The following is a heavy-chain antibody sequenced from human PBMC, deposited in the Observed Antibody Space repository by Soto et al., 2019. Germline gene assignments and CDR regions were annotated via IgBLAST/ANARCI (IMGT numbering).Heavy chain of an antibody. J-gene: IGHJ6*03. CDR2: INHSGST. V-gene: IGHV4-34*01. Sequence: SETLCLTCGVYGGSFGGYDGSWIRQPPGKGLEWIGEINHSGSTNYNPSLKSRVTISVDTSKNQFSLKLSSVTAADTAVYYCARSYYDSYYYYYMDVWGKGTTVTVSS. D-gene: IGHD3-3*01. CDR3: ARSYYDSYYYYYMDV. CDR1: GGSFGGYD.